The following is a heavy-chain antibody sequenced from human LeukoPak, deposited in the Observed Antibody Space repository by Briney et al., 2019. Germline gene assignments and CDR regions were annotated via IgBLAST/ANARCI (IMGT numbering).Heavy chain of an antibody. D-gene: IGHD5-24*01. CDR2: IRYDTNNK. V-gene: IGHV3-30*02. CDR1: GFTFSKNG. J-gene: IGHJ3*02. Sequence: GGSLRLSCAASGFTFSKNGMHWVRQAPGKGLEWMALIRYDTNNKYYADSVKGRFTISAENSKLYLKMNSLRDEDTAVYYCAKARGDGYNDAFDMWGQRTMVTVSS. CDR3: AKARGDGYNDAFDM.